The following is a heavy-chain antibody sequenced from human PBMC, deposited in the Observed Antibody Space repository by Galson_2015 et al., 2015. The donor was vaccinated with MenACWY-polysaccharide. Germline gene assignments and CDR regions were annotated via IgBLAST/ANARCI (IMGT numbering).Heavy chain of an antibody. D-gene: IGHD2/OR15-2a*01. Sequence: SLRLSCAASGFPFGSYNMNWVRQAPGKGLEWISYITTSGSTTYYAASAEGRFTISRDSAKNSLYLQINSLRDEDTAVYYCARTRSSTSCIGCWLAPWGQGTLVVVSS. CDR2: ITTSGSTT. J-gene: IGHJ5*02. CDR3: ARTRSSTSCIGCWLAP. V-gene: IGHV3-48*02. CDR1: GFPFGSYN.